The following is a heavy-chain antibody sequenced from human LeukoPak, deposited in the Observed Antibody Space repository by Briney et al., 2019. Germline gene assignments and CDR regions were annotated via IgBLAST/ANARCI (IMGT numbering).Heavy chain of an antibody. CDR2: IYHSGST. CDR3: ARERKSSGWYRDFDY. D-gene: IGHD6-19*01. Sequence: PSETLSLTCAVSGGSISSSNWWSWVRQPPGKGLEWIGEIYHSGSTNYNPSLKSRVTISVDKSKNQFSLKLSSVTAADTAVYYCARERKSSGWYRDFDYWGQGTLVTVSS. CDR1: GGSISSSNW. V-gene: IGHV4-4*02. J-gene: IGHJ4*02.